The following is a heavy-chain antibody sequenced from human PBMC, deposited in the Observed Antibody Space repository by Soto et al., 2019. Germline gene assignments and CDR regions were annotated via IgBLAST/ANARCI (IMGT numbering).Heavy chain of an antibody. V-gene: IGHV1-69*13. CDR1: GGTFSSYA. CDR2: IIPIFGTA. J-gene: IGHJ6*02. D-gene: IGHD3-22*01. Sequence: SVKVSCKASGGTFSSYAISWVRQAPGQGLEWMGGIIPIFGTANYAQRFQGRVTITADESTSTAYMELSSLRSEDTAVYYCARDYHCYDSSGPPRAGMDVWGQGTTVTVSS. CDR3: ARDYHCYDSSGPPRAGMDV.